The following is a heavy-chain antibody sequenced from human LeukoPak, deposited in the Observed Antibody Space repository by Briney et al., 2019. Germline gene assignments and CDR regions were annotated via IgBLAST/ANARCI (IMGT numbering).Heavy chain of an antibody. V-gene: IGHV3-74*01. CDR3: VRDCCSWDAFDI. CDR1: GFTLTPYW. D-gene: IGHD2-21*01. CDR2: INSDGRDT. Sequence: GESLRLSCEAAGFTLTPYWMHWVRQAPGKGLVWVARINSDGRDTGYADSVKGRLTISRDNAKNTVYLQMNSLRAEDTAVYYCVRDCCSWDAFDIWGQGTMVTVSS. J-gene: IGHJ3*02.